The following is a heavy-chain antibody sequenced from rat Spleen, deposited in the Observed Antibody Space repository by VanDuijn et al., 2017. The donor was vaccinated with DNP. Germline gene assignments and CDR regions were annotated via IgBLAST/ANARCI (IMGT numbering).Heavy chain of an antibody. V-gene: IGHV2-15*01. CDR2: IWSGGST. CDR1: GFSLTSYG. Sequence: QVQLKESGPGLVQPSQTLSLTCTVSGFSLTSYGVSWVRQPPGKGLEWIGAIWSGGSTDYNSALKSRLSISRDSSKDQVFLKMNSLQTEDTAIYFCTRVYYSAEDWFAYWGQGVMVTVSS. CDR3: TRVYYSAEDWFAY. D-gene: IGHD1-1*01. J-gene: IGHJ2*01.